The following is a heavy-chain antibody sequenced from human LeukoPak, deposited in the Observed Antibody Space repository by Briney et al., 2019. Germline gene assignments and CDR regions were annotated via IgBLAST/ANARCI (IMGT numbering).Heavy chain of an antibody. CDR1: GGSTSSSSYY. CDR3: ARTGVGATFLDY. J-gene: IGHJ4*02. D-gene: IGHD1-26*01. V-gene: IGHV4-39*07. CDR2: IYYSGST. Sequence: SETLSLTCTVSGGSTSSSSYYWGWIRQPPGKGLEWIGSIYYSGSTYYNPSLKSRLTISVDTSKNQFSLKLSSVTAADTAVYYCARTGVGATFLDYWGQGTLVTVSS.